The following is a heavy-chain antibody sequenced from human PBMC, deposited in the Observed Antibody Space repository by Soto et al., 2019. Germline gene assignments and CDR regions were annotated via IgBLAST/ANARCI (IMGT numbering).Heavy chain of an antibody. CDR3: ARPYSSSWYGYYYYGMDV. CDR2: IYYSGST. Sequence: SETLSLTCTVSGGSISSSSYYWGGIRQPPGKGLEWIGSIYYSGSTYYNPSLKSRVTISVDTSKNQFSLKLSSVTAADTAVYYCARPYSSSWYGYYYYGMDVWGQGTTVTVSS. J-gene: IGHJ6*02. V-gene: IGHV4-39*01. D-gene: IGHD6-13*01. CDR1: GGSISSSSYY.